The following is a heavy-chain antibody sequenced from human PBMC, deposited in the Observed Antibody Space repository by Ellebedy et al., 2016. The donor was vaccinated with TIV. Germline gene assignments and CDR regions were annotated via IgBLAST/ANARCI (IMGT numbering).Heavy chain of an antibody. J-gene: IGHJ4*02. Sequence: GESLKISXAASGFTFDSYAMHWVRQAPGKGLEWVAVVSYDGDYKYYADSLKGRFTISRDNSKKTLYLQVTNVRSEDAAVYYCATDGSRHAYYPYSSYYFRHWGQGTLVTVSS. CDR1: GFTFDSYA. CDR3: ATDGSRHAYYPYSSYYFRH. D-gene: IGHD3-16*01. CDR2: VSYDGDYK. V-gene: IGHV3-30*04.